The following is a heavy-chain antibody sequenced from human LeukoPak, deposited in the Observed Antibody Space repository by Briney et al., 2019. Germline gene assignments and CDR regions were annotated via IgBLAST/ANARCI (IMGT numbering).Heavy chain of an antibody. V-gene: IGHV1-24*01. Sequence: ASVKVSCKVSGYTLTELSMHWVRQAPGKGLEWMGGFDPEDGETIYAQKFQGRVTMTEDTSTDTAYMELSRLRSEDTAVYYCATGERDTAMANFDYWGQGTLVTVSS. J-gene: IGHJ4*02. CDR2: FDPEDGET. CDR1: GYTLTELS. CDR3: ATGERDTAMANFDY. D-gene: IGHD5-18*01.